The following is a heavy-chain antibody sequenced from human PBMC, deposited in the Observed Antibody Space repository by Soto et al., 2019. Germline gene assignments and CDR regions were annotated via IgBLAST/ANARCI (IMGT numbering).Heavy chain of an antibody. CDR2: IKSKTDGGTT. D-gene: IGHD3-10*01. J-gene: IGHJ4*02. CDR3: TTAPDYYGSGSLDLAFDY. CDR1: GFTFSNAW. V-gene: IGHV3-15*01. Sequence: GSLRLSCAASGFTFSNAWMSWVRQAPGKGLEWVGRIKSKTDGGTTDYAAPVKGRFTISRDDSKNTLYLQMNSLKTEDTAVYYCTTAPDYYGSGSLDLAFDYWGQGTLVTVSS.